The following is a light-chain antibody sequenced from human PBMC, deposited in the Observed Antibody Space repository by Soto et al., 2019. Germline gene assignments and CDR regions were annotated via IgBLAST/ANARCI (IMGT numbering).Light chain of an antibody. J-gene: IGKJ1*01. CDR1: QSVSSY. CDR2: DAS. V-gene: IGKV3-11*01. CDR3: QQRSNWPLT. Sequence: EIVLTQSPVTLSLSPWERATLSCRASQSVSSYLAWYQQKPGQAPRLLIYDASNRATGIPARFSGSGSGTDFTLTISSLEPEDFAVYYCQQRSNWPLTFGQGTKVDIK.